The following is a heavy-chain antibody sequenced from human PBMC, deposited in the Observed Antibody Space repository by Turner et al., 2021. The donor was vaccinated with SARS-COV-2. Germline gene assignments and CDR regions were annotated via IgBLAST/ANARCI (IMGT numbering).Heavy chain of an antibody. D-gene: IGHD3-22*01. CDR2: IKQDGSEK. V-gene: IGHV3-7*01. Sequence: EVQLVESGGGLVQPGGSMRLSCAASGFTLSSYWMSWVRQAPGKGLEWVANIKQDGSEKYYVDSVKGRFTISRDNAKNSLYLQMNSLRAEDTAVYYCARDIVVFTHAFDIWGQGTMVTVSS. CDR1: GFTLSSYW. J-gene: IGHJ3*02. CDR3: ARDIVVFTHAFDI.